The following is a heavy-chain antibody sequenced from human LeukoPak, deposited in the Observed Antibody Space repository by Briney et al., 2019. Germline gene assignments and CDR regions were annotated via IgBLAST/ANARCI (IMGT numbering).Heavy chain of an antibody. Sequence: PGGSLRLSCVFSGFTFRNHGMHWVRQAPGKGLEWVAVASSDEVNQNYAYSVKGRFLISRDNSKDTLHLQMNNLRTEDTAVYHCAALIATKLDNWGQGILVTVSS. V-gene: IGHV3-30*03. CDR2: ASSDEVNQ. CDR3: AALIATKLDN. J-gene: IGHJ4*02. CDR1: GFTFRNHG. D-gene: IGHD2-15*01.